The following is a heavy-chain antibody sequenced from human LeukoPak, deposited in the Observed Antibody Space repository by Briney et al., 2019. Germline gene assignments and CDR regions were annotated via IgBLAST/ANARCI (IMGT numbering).Heavy chain of an antibody. CDR2: INPNSGGT. D-gene: IGHD3-16*01. Sequence: GASVKVSCKASGYTFTGYYMHWVRQAPGQGLEWMGWINPNSGGTNYAQKFQGWVTMTRDTSISTAYMELSRLRSDDTAVYYCARGPIEDGWGGGDFDYGAKETLVTVP. CDR1: GYTFTGYY. J-gene: IGHJ4*02. CDR3: ARGPIEDGWGGGDFDY. V-gene: IGHV1-2*04.